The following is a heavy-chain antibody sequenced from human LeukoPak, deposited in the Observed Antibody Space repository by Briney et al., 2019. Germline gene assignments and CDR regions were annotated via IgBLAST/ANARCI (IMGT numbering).Heavy chain of an antibody. CDR3: ARARVRGVILGDFDY. CDR2: ISWNSGSI. D-gene: IGHD3-10*01. V-gene: IGHV3-9*01. Sequence: GRSLRLSCAASGFTFDDYAMHWVRQAPGKGLEWVSGISWNSGSIGYADSVKGRFTISRDNAKNSLYLQMNSLRAEDTALYYCARARVRGVILGDFDYWGQGTLVTVS. CDR1: GFTFDDYA. J-gene: IGHJ4*02.